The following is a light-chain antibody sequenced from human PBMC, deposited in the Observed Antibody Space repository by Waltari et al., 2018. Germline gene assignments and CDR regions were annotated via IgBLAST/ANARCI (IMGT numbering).Light chain of an antibody. V-gene: IGKV3-15*01. J-gene: IGKJ2*02. CDR2: GAS. CDR3: QQYNTWPPST. Sequence: EIVMTQSPAALSVSRGESATLSCRASQSISHNLAWYQHKPGQPPRLLISGASTRATGVPARFSGSGSGTEFTLTISSLQSEDSAIYFCQQYNTWPPSTFGQGTKLEIK. CDR1: QSISHN.